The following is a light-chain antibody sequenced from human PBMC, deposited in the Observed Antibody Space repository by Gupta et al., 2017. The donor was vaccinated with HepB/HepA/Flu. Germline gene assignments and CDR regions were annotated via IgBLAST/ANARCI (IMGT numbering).Light chain of an antibody. V-gene: IGLV3-21*03. CDR1: NIGDNS. Sequence: SYVLPQPPSVSVAPGNTARITCGGDNIGDNSVHWYQQKPGQAPVLVLYDDSDRPSGIPERFSGSNSGNTATVTISRVEVGDEADYYCQVWDSNNDHVVFGGGTKLTVL. J-gene: IGLJ2*01. CDR3: QVWDSNNDHVV. CDR2: DDS.